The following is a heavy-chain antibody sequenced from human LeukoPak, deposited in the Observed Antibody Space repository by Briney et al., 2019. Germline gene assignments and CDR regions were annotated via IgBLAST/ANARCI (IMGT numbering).Heavy chain of an antibody. CDR2: IYYSGST. Sequence: SETLSLTCTDSGGSISSGGYYWSWIRQHPGKGLEWIGYIYYSGSTYYNPSLKSRVTISVDTSKNQFSLKLSSVTAADTAVYYCARGVNWAYYFDYWGQGTLVTVSS. CDR1: GGSISSGGYY. V-gene: IGHV4-31*03. CDR3: ARGVNWAYYFDY. J-gene: IGHJ4*02. D-gene: IGHD7-27*01.